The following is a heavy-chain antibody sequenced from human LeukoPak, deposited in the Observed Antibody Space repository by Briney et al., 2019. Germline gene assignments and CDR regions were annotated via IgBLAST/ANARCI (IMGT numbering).Heavy chain of an antibody. D-gene: IGHD2-2*01. J-gene: IGHJ4*02. Sequence: ASVKVSCKASGGTFSSYAIIWVRQAPGQGLEWMGGIIPIFGTANYAQKLQGRVTITTDESTSTAYMVLSSLRSDDTAVYYCARGGGPYASTGFFAGPYDYWGQGTLVSVSS. CDR1: GGTFSSYA. CDR2: IIPIFGTA. V-gene: IGHV1-69*05. CDR3: ARGGGPYASTGFFAGPYDY.